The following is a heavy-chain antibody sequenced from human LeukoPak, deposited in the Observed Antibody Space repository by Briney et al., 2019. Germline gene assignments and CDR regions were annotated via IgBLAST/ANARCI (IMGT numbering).Heavy chain of an antibody. CDR1: GGSISSRSYY. CDR2: IYYSGST. Sequence: SETLSLTCTVSGGSISSRSYYWGWIRQPPGKGLEWIGSIYYSGSTYYNPSLKSQVTMSVDTSKNQFSLKLSSVTAADTAVYYCARDYYYYYMDVWGKGTTVTVSS. J-gene: IGHJ6*03. V-gene: IGHV4-39*07. CDR3: ARDYYYYYMDV.